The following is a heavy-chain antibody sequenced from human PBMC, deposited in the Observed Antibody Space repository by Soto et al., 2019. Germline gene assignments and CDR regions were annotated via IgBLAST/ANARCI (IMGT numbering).Heavy chain of an antibody. CDR1: GGTFSGYY. J-gene: IGHJ4*02. Sequence: PSETLSLTCAVYGGTFSGYYWSWIRQPPGRGLEWIGEIDQSGSSDNNPSLKSRVTISVDTSKNQFSLKLSSVTAADTAVYYCARRGSSHMVRGVTTVIDYWGQGTLVTVSS. CDR3: ARRGSSHMVRGVTTVIDY. V-gene: IGHV4-34*01. D-gene: IGHD3-10*01. CDR2: IDQSGSS.